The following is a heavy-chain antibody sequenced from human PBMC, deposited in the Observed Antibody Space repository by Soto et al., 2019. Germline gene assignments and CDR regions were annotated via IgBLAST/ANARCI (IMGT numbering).Heavy chain of an antibody. CDR1: GFTFSDYY. CDR2: ISSSGSTI. D-gene: IGHD2-2*01. V-gene: IGHV3-11*01. CDR3: ARTDIVVVPAAMRGSPYYYYYYMDV. Sequence: GGSLRLSCAASGFTFSDYYMSWIRQAPGEGLEWVSYISSSGSTIYYADSVKGRFTISRDNAKNSLYLQMNSLRAEDTAVYYCARTDIVVVPAAMRGSPYYYYYYMDVWGKGTTVTVSS. J-gene: IGHJ6*03.